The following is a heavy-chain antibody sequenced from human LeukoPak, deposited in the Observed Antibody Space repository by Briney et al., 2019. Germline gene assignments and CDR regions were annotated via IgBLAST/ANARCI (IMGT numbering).Heavy chain of an antibody. D-gene: IGHD2-2*01. CDR3: ARRYCSSTSCLFDY. CDR1: GFTFSSYE. V-gene: IGHV3-48*03. Sequence: GGSLRLSCAAPGFTFSSYEMNWVPQAPGKGLEWVSYISGSGSTIYYADSVKGRFTISRDNAKNSLYLQMNSLRAEDTAVYYCARRYCSSTSCLFDYWGQGTLVTVSS. J-gene: IGHJ4*02. CDR2: ISGSGSTI.